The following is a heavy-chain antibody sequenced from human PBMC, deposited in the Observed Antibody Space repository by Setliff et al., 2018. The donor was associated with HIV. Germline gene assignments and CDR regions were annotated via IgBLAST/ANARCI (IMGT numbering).Heavy chain of an antibody. CDR2: IYSSGST. CDR3: ARSLDYSGSGSYYVGWFDL. Sequence: SETLSLTCTVSGGSISKYFWSWIRQSAEKGLEWIGRIYSSGSTDQNPSLKSRVSMSVDTSKSQFSLNLSSVTAADTAVYYCARSLDYSGSGSYYVGWFDLWGQGIPVTVS. V-gene: IGHV4-4*07. J-gene: IGHJ5*02. D-gene: IGHD3-10*01. CDR1: GGSISKYF.